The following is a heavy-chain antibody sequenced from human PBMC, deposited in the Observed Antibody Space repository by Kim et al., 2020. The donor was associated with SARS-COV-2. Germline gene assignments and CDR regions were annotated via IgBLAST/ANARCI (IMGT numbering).Heavy chain of an antibody. CDR3: VREAVAGSFDY. D-gene: IGHD6-19*01. V-gene: IGHV1-3*01. Sequence: KKRYSQKFQGRVAITRDTSATTAYLELSGLISEDTAVYYCVREAVAGSFDYWGQGSLVTVSS. CDR2: KK. J-gene: IGHJ4*02.